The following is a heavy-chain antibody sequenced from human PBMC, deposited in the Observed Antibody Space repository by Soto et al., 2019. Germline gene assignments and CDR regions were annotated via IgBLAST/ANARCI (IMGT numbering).Heavy chain of an antibody. CDR3: ARDLVAATSDAFDI. D-gene: IGHD2-15*01. J-gene: IGHJ3*02. V-gene: IGHV1-8*01. CDR2: MNPNSGNT. CDR1: GYTFTSYD. Sequence: GASVKVSCKASGYTFTSYDINWVRQATGQGLEWMGWMNPNSGNTGYAQKFQGRVTMTRNTSISTAYMELSGLRSEDTAVYYCARDLVAATSDAFDIWGQGTMVTVSS.